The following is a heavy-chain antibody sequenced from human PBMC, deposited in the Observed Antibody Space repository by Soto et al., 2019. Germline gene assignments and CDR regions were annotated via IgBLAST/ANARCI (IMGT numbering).Heavy chain of an antibody. V-gene: IGHV4-30-4*01. CDR3: ASWLGYCSSTSCYGGMDV. CDR1: GGSISSGYYY. J-gene: IGHJ6*02. Sequence: SETLSLTCTVSGGSISSGYYYWSWIRQPPGKGLEWIGYIYYIGSTYYNPSLKSRVTISVDTSKNQFSLKLSSVTAADTAVYYCASWLGYCSSTSCYGGMDVLGQGTTLTVCS. CDR2: IYYIGST. D-gene: IGHD2-2*01.